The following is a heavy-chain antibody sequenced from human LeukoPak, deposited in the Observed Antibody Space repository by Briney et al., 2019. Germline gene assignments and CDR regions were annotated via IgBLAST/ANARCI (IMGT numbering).Heavy chain of an antibody. Sequence: PSETLSLTCTVSGGSISSSSYYWGWIRQPPGKGLEWIGSIYYSGSTYYNPSLKSRVTISVDTSKNQFSLKLSSVTAADTAVYYCARSLYGSGSYRYWGQGTLVTVSS. CDR1: GGSISSSSYY. D-gene: IGHD3-10*01. V-gene: IGHV4-39*07. J-gene: IGHJ4*02. CDR2: IYYSGST. CDR3: ARSLYGSGSYRY.